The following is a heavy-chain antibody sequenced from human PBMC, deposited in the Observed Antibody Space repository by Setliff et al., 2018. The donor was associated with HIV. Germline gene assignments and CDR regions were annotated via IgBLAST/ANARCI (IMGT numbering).Heavy chain of an antibody. CDR1: GGSISSGSNY. CDR3: ASRVYYYDSNNFLREEGFDP. CDR2: IYYNEKT. D-gene: IGHD3-22*01. V-gene: IGHV4-39*01. Sequence: LSLTCTVSGGSISSGSNYWSWIRQPPGKGLEYIGSIYYNEKTYYSPSLKSRVTISIDTSKNQFSLNLTSVTAADSAVYYCASRVYYYDSNNFLREEGFDPWGQGTLVTVSS. J-gene: IGHJ5*02.